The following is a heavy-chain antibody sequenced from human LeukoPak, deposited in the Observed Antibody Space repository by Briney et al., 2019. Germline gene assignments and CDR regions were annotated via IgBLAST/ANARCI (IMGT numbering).Heavy chain of an antibody. D-gene: IGHD1-26*01. V-gene: IGHV4-61*01. CDR3: ARGVNSGYFDY. CDR1: GGSISSSTYY. Sequence: SEPLSLTCTVSGGSISSSTYYWSWIRQPPGKGLEWIGYIYYSGSTNYNPSLKSRVTISVDTSKNQFSLKLTSVTAADTAVYYCARGVNSGYFDYCGQGTLVTVSS. CDR2: IYYSGST. J-gene: IGHJ4*02.